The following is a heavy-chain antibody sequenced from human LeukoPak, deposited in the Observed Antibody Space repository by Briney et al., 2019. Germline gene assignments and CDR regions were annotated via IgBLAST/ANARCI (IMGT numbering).Heavy chain of an antibody. J-gene: IGHJ5*02. CDR2: IYHSGST. CDR1: GGSISSGGYS. CDR3: ARAGYYYGSGSRDNWFDP. D-gene: IGHD3-10*01. Sequence: SETLSLTCAVSGGSISSGGYSWSWIRQPPGKGLEWIGYIYHSGSTYYNPSLKSRVAISVDRSKNQFSLKLSSVTAADTAVYYCARAGYYYGSGSRDNWFDPWGQGTLVTVSS. V-gene: IGHV4-30-2*01.